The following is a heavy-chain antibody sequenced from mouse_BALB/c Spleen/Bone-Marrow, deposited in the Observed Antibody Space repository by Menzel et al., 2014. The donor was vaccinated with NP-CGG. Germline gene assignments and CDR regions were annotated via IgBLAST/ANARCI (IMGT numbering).Heavy chain of an antibody. Sequence: SGAELVKPGASVKLSCSASGFNIKDTYMHWVKQRPEQGLEWIGRIDPANGNTKYDPKFQDKATITADTSSNTVNLQLSNLTFEDTAVYYCARQEFAIYWYFDVWGAGTTVTVSS. CDR1: GFNIKDTY. D-gene: IGHD1-3*01. J-gene: IGHJ1*01. CDR3: ARQEFAIYWYFDV. V-gene: IGHV14-3*02. CDR2: IDPANGNT.